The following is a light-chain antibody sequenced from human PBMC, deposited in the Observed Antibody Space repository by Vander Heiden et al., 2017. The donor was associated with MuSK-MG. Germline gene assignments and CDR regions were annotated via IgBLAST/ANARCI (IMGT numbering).Light chain of an antibody. J-gene: IGLJ3*02. CDR2: EVS. CDR3: SSYTSSSTGV. CDR1: SSDVGGYHY. V-gene: IGLV2-14*01. Sequence: QSALTPPASVSRAPGPSITISCTGTSSDVGGYHYVSWYQQHPGKAPKLMIYEVSKRPSGVSNRFSGSKSGNTASLTISGLQAEDEADYYCSSYTSSSTGVFGGGTKLTV.